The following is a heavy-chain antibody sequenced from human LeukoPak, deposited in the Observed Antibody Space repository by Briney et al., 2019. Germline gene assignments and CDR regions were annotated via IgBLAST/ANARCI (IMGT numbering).Heavy chain of an antibody. D-gene: IGHD1-1*01. Sequence: GGSLRLSCAASGFTFGESWMSWVRQAPGKGLEWVAAIKDDGSEKDHVDSVKGRFTISRDNAKNSLYLQMNSLGAEDTAVYYCATYTNWVAGDVWGQGTTVYVSS. V-gene: IGHV3-7*03. CDR2: IKDDGSEK. J-gene: IGHJ6*02. CDR3: ATYTNWVAGDV. CDR1: GFTFGESW.